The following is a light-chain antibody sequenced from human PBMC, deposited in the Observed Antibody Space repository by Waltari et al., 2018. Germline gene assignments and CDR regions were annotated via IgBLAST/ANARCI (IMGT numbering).Light chain of an antibody. V-gene: IGKV1-39*01. Sequence: DIQMTQSPSSLSASIGDRVTIICRASQSIGSYLNWYQLKPGKAPKFLIYAASSWQSGGPSRFSVSGSGTNFTLTISSLQPEDFATYYCQQSYSTPFYSFGQGTKLEIK. CDR2: AAS. CDR1: QSIGSY. CDR3: QQSYSTPFYS. J-gene: IGKJ2*01.